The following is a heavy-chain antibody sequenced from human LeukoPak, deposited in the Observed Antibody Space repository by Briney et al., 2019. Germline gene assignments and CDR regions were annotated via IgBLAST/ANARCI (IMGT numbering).Heavy chain of an antibody. J-gene: IGHJ4*02. Sequence: GGSLRLSCAASGFTFSNYAMSWVRQAPGKGLEWVSTITGSGGTTYHADSVKGRFTTSRDNPKNTLYLQMNSLRAEDTAVYYCAEEVGTTYPTFDYWGQGTLVTVSS. CDR1: GFTFSNYA. CDR2: ITGSGGTT. V-gene: IGHV3-23*01. D-gene: IGHD1-26*01. CDR3: AEEVGTTYPTFDY.